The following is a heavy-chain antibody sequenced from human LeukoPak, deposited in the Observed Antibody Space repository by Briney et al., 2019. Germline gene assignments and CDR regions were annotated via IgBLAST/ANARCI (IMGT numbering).Heavy chain of an antibody. CDR2: INPNSGGT. J-gene: IGHJ4*02. Sequence: ASVKVSCKASGYTFTDYYMHWVRQAPGQGLEWMGRINPNSGGTNYAQKFQGRVTMTRDTFISTAYMELSRLRSDDTAVYYCAKREHGGAGYGTFDYWGQGTLVTVSS. V-gene: IGHV1-2*06. D-gene: IGHD6-13*01. CDR3: AKREHGGAGYGTFDY. CDR1: GYTFTDYY.